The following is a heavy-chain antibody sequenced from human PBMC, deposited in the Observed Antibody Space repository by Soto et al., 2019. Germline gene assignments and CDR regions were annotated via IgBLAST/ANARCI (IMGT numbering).Heavy chain of an antibody. Sequence: VEALKSSGEGSGYRLTTYWIGWVHQMPGKGLEWMGIIYPGDSDIRYSPSFQGQVTISADKSISTAYLQWSSLKASDTAMYYCARDQVEGYDYYVMAVWAHRTAVPVSS. CDR1: GYRLTTYW. CDR2: IYPGDSDI. CDR3: ARDQVEGYDYYVMAV. V-gene: IGHV5-51*07. J-gene: IGHJ6*02.